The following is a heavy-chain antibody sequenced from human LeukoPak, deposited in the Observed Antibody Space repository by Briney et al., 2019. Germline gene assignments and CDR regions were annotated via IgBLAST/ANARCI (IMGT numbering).Heavy chain of an antibody. J-gene: IGHJ4*02. Sequence: ASVKVSCKASGYTFTGYYMHWVRQAPGQGLEWMGWINPNSGGTNYAQKFQGRVTMTRDTSISTAYMELSRLRSDDTAVYYRARDRLADYDFWSGYYYFDYWGQGTLVTVSS. CDR2: INPNSGGT. CDR3: ARDRLADYDFWSGYYYFDY. D-gene: IGHD3-3*01. CDR1: GYTFTGYY. V-gene: IGHV1-2*02.